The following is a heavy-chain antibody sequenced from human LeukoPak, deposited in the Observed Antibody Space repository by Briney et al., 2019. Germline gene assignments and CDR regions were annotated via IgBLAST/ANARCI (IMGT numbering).Heavy chain of an antibody. V-gene: IGHV4-59*01. CDR3: ARVESSWYIEK. CDR2: IYYSGST. J-gene: IGHJ4*02. CDR1: GGSISSYY. D-gene: IGHD6-13*01. Sequence: SETLSLTCTVAGGSISSYYWSSIRQPPGKGLEWIGYIYYSGSTNYNPSLKSRVTISVDTSKNQFSLKLSSVTAADTAVYYCARVESSWYIEKWGQGTLVTVSS.